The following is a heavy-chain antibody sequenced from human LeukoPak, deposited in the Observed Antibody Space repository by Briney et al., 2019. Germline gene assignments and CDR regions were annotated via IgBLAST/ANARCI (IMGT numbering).Heavy chain of an antibody. CDR2: ISYDGSNK. D-gene: IGHD3-16*01. Sequence: GGSLRLSCAASGFTFSSYGMHWVRQAPGKGLEWVAVISYDGSNKYYADSVKGRFTISRDNSMNALYLQMNSLSAEVTAVYYCAKPFGDFYSEYNWFDLWGQGTLVTVSS. V-gene: IGHV3-30*18. CDR1: GFTFSSYG. J-gene: IGHJ5*02. CDR3: AKPFGDFYSEYNWFDL.